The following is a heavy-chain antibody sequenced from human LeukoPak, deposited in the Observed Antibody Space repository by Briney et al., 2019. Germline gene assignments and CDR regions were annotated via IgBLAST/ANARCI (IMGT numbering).Heavy chain of an antibody. J-gene: IGHJ4*02. V-gene: IGHV4-59*01. CDR1: GGSISTYY. Sequence: SETLSLTCTVSGGSISTYYWNWLRQPPGKGLEWIGYIYFSGSINYNSSLKSRVTISVDTSKNQFSLRLNSVTAADTAVYYCARGTGSYFTPYYFDYWGQGTLVTVSS. CDR3: ARGTGSYFTPYYFDY. CDR2: IYFSGSI. D-gene: IGHD1-26*01.